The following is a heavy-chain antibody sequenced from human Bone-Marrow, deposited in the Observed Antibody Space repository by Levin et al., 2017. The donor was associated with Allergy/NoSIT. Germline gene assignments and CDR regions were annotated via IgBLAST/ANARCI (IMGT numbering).Heavy chain of an antibody. Sequence: GGSLRLSCAASGFTFSGSAMHWVRQASGKGLEWVGRIRTKANSYATAYAASMKGRFTISRDDSKNTAYLQMNSLNTEDTAVYYCTRAYYDNYGYSGYWGQGTLVAVSS. D-gene: IGHD3-22*01. CDR3: TRAYYDNYGYSGY. J-gene: IGHJ4*02. CDR2: IRTKANSYAT. CDR1: GFTFSGSA. V-gene: IGHV3-73*01.